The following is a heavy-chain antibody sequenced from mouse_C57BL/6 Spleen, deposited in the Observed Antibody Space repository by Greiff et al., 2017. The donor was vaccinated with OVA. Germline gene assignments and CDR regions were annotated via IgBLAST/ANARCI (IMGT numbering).Heavy chain of an antibody. J-gene: IGHJ2*01. CDR3: ARSGCITTYYFDY. CDR1: GYTFTSYT. V-gene: IGHV1-4*01. D-gene: IGHD1-2*01. CDR2: INPSSGYT. Sequence: VQLQQSGAELARPGASVKMSCKASGYTFTSYTMHWVKQRPGQGLEWIGYINPSSGYTKYNQKFKDKATLTADKSSSTAYMQLSSLTSEDSAVYYCARSGCITTYYFDYWGQGTTLTVSS.